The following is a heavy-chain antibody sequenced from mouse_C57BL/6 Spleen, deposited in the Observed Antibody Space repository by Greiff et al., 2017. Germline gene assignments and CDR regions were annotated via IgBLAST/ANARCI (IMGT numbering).Heavy chain of an antibody. CDR2: ISYDGSN. V-gene: IGHV3-6*01. CDR1: GYSITSGYY. Sequence: ESGPGLVKPSQSLSLTCSVTGYSITSGYYWNWIRQFPGNKLEWMGYISYDGSNNYNPSLKNRISITRDTSKNQFFLKLNSVTTEDTATYYCATLGTWYFDVWGTGTTVTVSS. J-gene: IGHJ1*03. D-gene: IGHD4-1*01. CDR3: ATLGTWYFDV.